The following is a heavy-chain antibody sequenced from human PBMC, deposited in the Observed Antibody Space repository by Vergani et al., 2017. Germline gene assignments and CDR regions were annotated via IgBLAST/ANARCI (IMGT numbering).Heavy chain of an antibody. CDR3: AADLRASVVGATHGDY. D-gene: IGHD1-26*01. CDR1: GFTFTSSA. Sequence: QLVQSGAEVKKPGTSVKVSCKASGFTFTSSAMQWVRQARGQRLEWIGWIVVGSGNTNYAQKFQERVTITRDMSTSTAYMELSSLRSEDTAVYYCAADLRASVVGATHGDYWGQGTLVTVSS. V-gene: IGHV1-58*02. J-gene: IGHJ4*02. CDR2: IVVGSGNT.